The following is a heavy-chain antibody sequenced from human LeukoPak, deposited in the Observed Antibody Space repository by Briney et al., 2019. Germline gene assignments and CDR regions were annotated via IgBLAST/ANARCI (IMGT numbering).Heavy chain of an antibody. CDR1: GGSFSGYY. CDR2: INHSGST. D-gene: IGHD2-2*01. Sequence: PSETLSLTCAVYGGSFSGYYWGWIRQPPGKGLEWIGEINHSGSTNYNPSLKSRVTISVDTSKNQFSLKLSSVTAADTAVYYCARRPLGYCSSTSCPTPYYFDYWGQGTLVTVSS. V-gene: IGHV4-34*01. CDR3: ARRPLGYCSSTSCPTPYYFDY. J-gene: IGHJ4*02.